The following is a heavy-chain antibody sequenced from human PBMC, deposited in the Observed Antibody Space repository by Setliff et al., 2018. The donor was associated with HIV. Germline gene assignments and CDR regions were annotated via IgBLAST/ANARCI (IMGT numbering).Heavy chain of an antibody. J-gene: IGHJ4*02. CDR1: GFTFRDTA. CDR3: ARHEPGLYARSGGRYFDY. CDR2: MSYDGSRI. D-gene: IGHD6-19*01. Sequence: LRLSCVGSGFTFRDTAMHWVRQAPGKGLECVSLMSYDGSRIYYTDSVKGRFTITRDNIRNTVYLQMNSLRIEDTATYYCARHEPGLYARSGGRYFDYWGQGTLVTVSS. V-gene: IGHV3-30*04.